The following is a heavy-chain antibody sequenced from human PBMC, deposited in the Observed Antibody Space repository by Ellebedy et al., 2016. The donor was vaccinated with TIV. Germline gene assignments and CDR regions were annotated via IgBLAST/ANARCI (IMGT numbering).Heavy chain of an antibody. D-gene: IGHD1-1*01. J-gene: IGHJ3*02. CDR3: AKASRSGTAWSDAFDI. V-gene: IGHV4-34*01. CDR2: INHSGST. CDR1: GGSFSGYY. Sequence: MPSETLSLTCTVYGGSFSGYYWSWIRQPPGKGLEWIGEINHSGSTNYNPSLQSRVTISVDTSKNQFSLKLSSVTAADTAVFYCAKASRSGTAWSDAFDIWGQGTMVTVSS.